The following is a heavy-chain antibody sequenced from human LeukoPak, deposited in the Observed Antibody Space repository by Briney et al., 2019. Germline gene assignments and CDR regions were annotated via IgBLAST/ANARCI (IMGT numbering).Heavy chain of an antibody. J-gene: IGHJ1*01. CDR2: INPNNGGT. Sequence: ASVKVSCKASGYTFTGSYMHWVRQAPGQGLEWMGWINPNNGGTNYAQKFQGRVTMTRGTSISTAYMELSRLRSDDTAVYYCARDWAWEQVWFQHWGQGTQVIVSS. D-gene: IGHD1-26*01. CDR3: ARDWAWEQVWFQH. V-gene: IGHV1-2*02. CDR1: GYTFTGSY.